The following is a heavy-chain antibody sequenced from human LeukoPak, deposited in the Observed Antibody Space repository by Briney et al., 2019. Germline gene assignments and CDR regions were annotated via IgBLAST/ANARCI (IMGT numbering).Heavy chain of an antibody. CDR1: GCTFTGYY. CDR3: ARDSQSSGWYLIGY. CDR2: INPNSGGT. J-gene: IGHJ4*02. V-gene: IGHV1-2*06. Sequence: ASVKVSCKASGCTFTGYYMHWVRQAPGQGLEGMGRINPNSGGTNYAQKFQGRVTMTRDTSISTAYMELSRLRSDDTAVYYCARDSQSSGWYLIGYWGQGTLVTVSS. D-gene: IGHD6-19*01.